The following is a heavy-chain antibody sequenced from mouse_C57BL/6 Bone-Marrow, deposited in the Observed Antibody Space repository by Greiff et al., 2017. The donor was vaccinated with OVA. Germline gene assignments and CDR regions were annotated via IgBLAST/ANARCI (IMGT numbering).Heavy chain of an antibody. V-gene: IGHV5-12*01. J-gene: IGHJ3*01. CDR1: GFTFSDYY. D-gene: IGHD1-1*01. Sequence: DVMLVESGGGLVQPGGSLKLSCAASGFTFSDYYMYWVRQTPEKRLEWVAYISNGGGSTYYPDTVKGRFTISRDNAKNTLYLQMSRLKSEDTAMYYCARDYYGSDRFAYWGQGTLVTVSA. CDR2: ISNGGGST. CDR3: ARDYYGSDRFAY.